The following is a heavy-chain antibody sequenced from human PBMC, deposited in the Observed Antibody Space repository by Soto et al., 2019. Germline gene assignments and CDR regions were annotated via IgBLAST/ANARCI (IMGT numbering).Heavy chain of an antibody. J-gene: IGHJ6*02. Sequence: GGSLRLSCAASGFTFTSYAMHWVRQAPGKGLEWVAAISYHGRDEYYADSVKGRFSISRDNSKNTLYLQMNSLRAEDTAVYYCAKEYAYYDFWSGYYYYYYGMDVWGQGTTVTVSS. V-gene: IGHV3-30*04. D-gene: IGHD3-3*01. CDR2: ISYHGRDE. CDR1: GFTFTSYA. CDR3: AKEYAYYDFWSGYYYYYYGMDV.